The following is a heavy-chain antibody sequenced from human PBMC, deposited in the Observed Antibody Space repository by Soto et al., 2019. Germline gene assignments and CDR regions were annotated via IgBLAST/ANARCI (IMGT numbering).Heavy chain of an antibody. CDR1: GGSISSYY. D-gene: IGHD6-6*01. J-gene: IGHJ6*02. V-gene: IGHV4-59*01. CDR2: IYYSGST. Sequence: ASETLSLTCTVSGGSISSYYWSWIRQPPGKGLEWIGYIYYSGSTNYNPSLKSRVTISVDTSKNQFSLKLSSVTAADTAVYYCARARIAARDSYYYYGMDVWGQGTTVTVSS. CDR3: ARARIAARDSYYYYGMDV.